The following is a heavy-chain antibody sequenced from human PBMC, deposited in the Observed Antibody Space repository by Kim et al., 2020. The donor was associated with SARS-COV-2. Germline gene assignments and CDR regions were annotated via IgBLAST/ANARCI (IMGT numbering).Heavy chain of an antibody. V-gene: IGHV3-48*03. Sequence: YADMVRGRFTISRDNDKNSLFLQMNSLRAEDTAVYYCARGPNYSPFDYWGQGTLVTVSS. CDR3: ARGPNYSPFDY. D-gene: IGHD4-4*01. J-gene: IGHJ4*02.